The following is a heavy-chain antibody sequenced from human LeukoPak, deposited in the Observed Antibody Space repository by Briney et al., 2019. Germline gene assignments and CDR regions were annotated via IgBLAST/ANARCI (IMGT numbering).Heavy chain of an antibody. D-gene: IGHD6-13*01. CDR2: ISSSGSTI. V-gene: IGHV3-11*01. CDR3: ARVDSSWEYYFDY. CDR1: GFTFSDYY. J-gene: IGHJ4*02. Sequence: GGSLRLSCAASGFTFSDYYMSWIRQAPGKGLEWVSYISSSGSTIYYADSVKGRFTISRDNAKNSLYLQMNSLRAEDTAVYYCARVDSSWEYYFDYWGQGTLVTVSS.